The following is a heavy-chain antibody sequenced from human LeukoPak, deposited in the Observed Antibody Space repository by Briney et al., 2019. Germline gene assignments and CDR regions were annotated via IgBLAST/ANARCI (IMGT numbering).Heavy chain of an antibody. J-gene: IGHJ4*02. D-gene: IGHD6-19*01. CDR1: GYSFISYW. V-gene: IGHV5-51*01. CDR2: IYPGDSDT. Sequence: GESLKISCKGSGYSFISYWIGWVRQMPGKGLEWVGIIYPGDSDTRYSPSFQGQVTISADKSINTAYLQWSSLKASDSAMYYCARRRYTSGKNSFDYWGQGTLVTVSS. CDR3: ARRRYTSGKNSFDY.